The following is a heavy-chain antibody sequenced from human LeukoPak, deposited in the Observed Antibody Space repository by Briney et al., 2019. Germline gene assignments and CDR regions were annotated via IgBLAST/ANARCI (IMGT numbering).Heavy chain of an antibody. Sequence: GGSLRLSCAASGFTFSSYSMNWVRQAPGKGLEWVSSISSSSSYIYYADSVKGRFTISRDNAKNSLYLQMNSLRAEDTAVYYCARGVRPTLAISWFGELYGGLSERDYFDYWGQGTLVTVSS. D-gene: IGHD3-10*01. CDR1: GFTFSSYS. J-gene: IGHJ4*02. CDR3: ARGVRPTLAISWFGELYGGLSERDYFDY. V-gene: IGHV3-21*01. CDR2: ISSSSSYI.